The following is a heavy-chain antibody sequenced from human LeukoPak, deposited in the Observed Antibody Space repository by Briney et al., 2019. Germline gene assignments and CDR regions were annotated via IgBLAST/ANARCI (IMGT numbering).Heavy chain of an antibody. Sequence: GGSLRLSCAASGFTVSSNYMSWVRQAPGKGLEWVSVIYSGGSTYYADSVKGRFTISRDNSKNTLYLQMSSLRAEDTAVYYCAKDRFGVYYFDYWGQGTLVTVSS. V-gene: IGHV3-53*01. CDR1: GFTVSSNY. D-gene: IGHD3-10*01. CDR3: AKDRFGVYYFDY. CDR2: IYSGGST. J-gene: IGHJ4*02.